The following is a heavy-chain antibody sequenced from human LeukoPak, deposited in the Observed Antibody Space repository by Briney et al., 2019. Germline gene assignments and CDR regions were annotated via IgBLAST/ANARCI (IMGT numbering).Heavy chain of an antibody. D-gene: IGHD6-13*01. J-gene: IGHJ4*02. CDR2: IDPSDSYT. CDR3: AGLGIYSSSC. CDR1: GYSFTTYW. Sequence: GESLRISCKGSGYSFTTYWSSWVRQMPGKGLEWMGRIDPSDSYTKYSPSFQGHVTISADKSISTAYLQWSSLKASDTAMYYCAGLGIYSSSCWGQGTLVSVSS. V-gene: IGHV5-10-1*01.